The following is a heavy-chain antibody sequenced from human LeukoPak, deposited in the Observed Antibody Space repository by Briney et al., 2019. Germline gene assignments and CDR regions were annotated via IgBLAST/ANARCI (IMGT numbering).Heavy chain of an antibody. V-gene: IGHV3-21*01. CDR2: ISSSSSYI. CDR3: AREGRY. Sequence: SCEASGYTFTGYYMHWVRQAPGKGLEWVSSISSSSSYIYYADSVKGRFTISRDNAKNSLYLQMNSLRAEGTAVYYCAREGRYWGQGTLVTVSS. CDR1: GYTFTGYY. J-gene: IGHJ4*02.